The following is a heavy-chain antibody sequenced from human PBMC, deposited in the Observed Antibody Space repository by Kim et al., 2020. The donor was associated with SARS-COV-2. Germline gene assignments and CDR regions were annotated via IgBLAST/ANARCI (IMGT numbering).Heavy chain of an antibody. Sequence: SETLSLTCTVSGGSISSGGYYWSWIRQHPGKGLEWIGYIYYSGSTYYHPSLKSRVTISVDTSKNQFSLKLSSVTAADTAVYYCAREMATMDFDPWGQGTLVTVS. CDR3: AREMATMDFDP. CDR1: GGSISSGGYY. D-gene: IGHD5-12*01. V-gene: IGHV4-31*03. CDR2: IYYSGST. J-gene: IGHJ5*02.